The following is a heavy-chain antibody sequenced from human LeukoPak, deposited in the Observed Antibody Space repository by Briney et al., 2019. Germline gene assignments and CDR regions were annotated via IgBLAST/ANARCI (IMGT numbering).Heavy chain of an antibody. CDR2: IIPIFGTA. D-gene: IGHD3-22*01. CDR3: ASIAEYYDSSGYYYPRV. Sequence: ASVMVSCKASGGTFSSYAISWVRQAPGQGLEWMGGIIPIFGTANYAQKFQGRVTITADESTSTAYMELSSLRSEDTAVYYCASIAEYYDSSGYYYPRVWGQGTLVTVSS. J-gene: IGHJ4*02. CDR1: GGTFSSYA. V-gene: IGHV1-69*13.